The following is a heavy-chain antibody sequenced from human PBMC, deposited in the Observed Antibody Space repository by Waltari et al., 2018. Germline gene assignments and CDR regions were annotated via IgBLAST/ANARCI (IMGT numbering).Heavy chain of an antibody. J-gene: IGHJ4*02. Sequence: EVQLVESGGGLVQPGGSLRLSCAASGFTFSSYWMSWVRQAPGKGLEWVANIKQDGSEKYYVDFVKGRFTISRDNAKNSLYLQMNSLRAEDTAVYYCARRSRTGVSRWYFDYWGQGTLVTVSS. CDR2: IKQDGSEK. D-gene: IGHD7-27*01. CDR1: GFTFSSYW. CDR3: ARRSRTGVSRWYFDY. V-gene: IGHV3-7*01.